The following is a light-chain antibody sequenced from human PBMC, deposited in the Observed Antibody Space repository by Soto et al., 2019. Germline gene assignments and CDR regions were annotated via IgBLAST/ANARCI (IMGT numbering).Light chain of an antibody. J-gene: IGKJ1*01. CDR3: HQPSHWPPWT. Sequence: EVVLTQSPATLSLSPGERATLSCRASQNVRTFLDWYQQKPGQAPRLLIYGASNRATGIPARFSGSWSGTDFTPTISSLEPEDFAVYYCHQPSHWPPWTFGQGTRVEIQ. V-gene: IGKV3-11*01. CDR1: QNVRTF. CDR2: GAS.